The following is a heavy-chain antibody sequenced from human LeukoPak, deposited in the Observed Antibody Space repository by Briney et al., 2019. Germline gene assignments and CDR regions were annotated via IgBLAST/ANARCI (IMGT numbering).Heavy chain of an antibody. J-gene: IGHJ3*02. V-gene: IGHV4-39*01. CDR1: GGSISSSNYY. D-gene: IGHD2-2*01. Sequence: SETLSLTCIVSGGSISSSNYYWGWIRQPPGKGLEWIGSVYYSGSTYYNPSLKSRVTISVDTSKNQFSLKLSSVTAADTAVYYCARPYCSSTSCYSPFDAFDIWGQGTMVTVSS. CDR2: VYYSGST. CDR3: ARPYCSSTSCYSPFDAFDI.